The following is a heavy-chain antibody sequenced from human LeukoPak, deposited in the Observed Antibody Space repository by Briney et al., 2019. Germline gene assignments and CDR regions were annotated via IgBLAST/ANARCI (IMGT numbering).Heavy chain of an antibody. J-gene: IGHJ4*02. Sequence: PGVSLRLSCAASGFTFSSYAMSWVRQAPGKGLEWVSAISGSGGSIYYADSVKGRFTISRDNSKDTLYLQMNSLRVEDTAVYYCAKGASVWFYFFDYWGQGTLVTVSS. V-gene: IGHV3-23*01. CDR3: AKGASVWFYFFDY. D-gene: IGHD6-19*01. CDR2: ISGSGGSI. CDR1: GFTFSSYA.